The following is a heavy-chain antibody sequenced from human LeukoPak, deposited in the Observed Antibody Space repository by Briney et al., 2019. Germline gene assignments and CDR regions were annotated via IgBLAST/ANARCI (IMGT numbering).Heavy chain of an antibody. D-gene: IGHD4-17*01. CDR1: GYTFTSYG. J-gene: IGHJ4*02. Sequence: ASVKVSCKASGYTFTSYGISWVRQAPGQGLEWMGWISAYNGNTNYAQKFQGRVTVTRNTSISTAYMELSSLRSEDTAVYYCARETRDYGDLRFGYWGQGTLVTVSS. CDR2: ISAYNGNT. V-gene: IGHV1-18*01. CDR3: ARETRDYGDLRFGY.